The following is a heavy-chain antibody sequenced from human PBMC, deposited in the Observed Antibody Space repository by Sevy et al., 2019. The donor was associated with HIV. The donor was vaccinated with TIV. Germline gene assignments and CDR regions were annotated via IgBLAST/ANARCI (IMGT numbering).Heavy chain of an antibody. Sequence: ASVKVSCKASGYTFTGYYIHWVRQAPGQGLEWMGWVNPNSGGTNYAQKFQGRVTMTRETSISTAYMELSRLTSDDTAVYFCVRDKGVIVVSTAISRGFDPWGQGTLVTVSS. CDR3: VRDKGVIVVSTAISRGFDP. J-gene: IGHJ5*02. CDR1: GYTFTGYY. V-gene: IGHV1-2*02. CDR2: VNPNSGGT. D-gene: IGHD2-2*01.